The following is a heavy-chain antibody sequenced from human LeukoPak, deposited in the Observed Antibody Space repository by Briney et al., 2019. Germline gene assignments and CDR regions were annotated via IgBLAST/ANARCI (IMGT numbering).Heavy chain of an antibody. CDR3: ARQTGGYGDYCYYYYHMDV. V-gene: IGHV4-30-2*01. D-gene: IGHD4-17*01. CDR2: IYHSGST. CDR1: GGSVSSGGYY. J-gene: IGHJ6*03. Sequence: PSQTLSLTCTVSGGSVSSGGYYWSWIRQPPGKGLEWIGYIYHSGSTYYNPSLKSRVTISVDRSKNQFSLKLSSVTAADTAVYYCARQTGGYGDYCYYYYHMDVWGKGTTVTVSS.